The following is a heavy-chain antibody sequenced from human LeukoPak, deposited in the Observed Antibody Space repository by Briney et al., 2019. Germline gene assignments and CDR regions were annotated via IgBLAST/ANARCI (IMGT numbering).Heavy chain of an antibody. CDR1: GGSISSGSYY. J-gene: IGHJ4*02. CDR3: ARDSRMPNGYNHYFDY. V-gene: IGHV4-61*02. Sequence: SETLSLTCTVSGGSISSGSYYWSWIRQPAGKGLEWIGRIHTSGSTNYNPSLKSRVTMSVDTSKNQFSLKLSSVTAADTAVYYCARDSRMPNGYNHYFDYWGQGTLVTVSS. D-gene: IGHD5-24*01. CDR2: IHTSGST.